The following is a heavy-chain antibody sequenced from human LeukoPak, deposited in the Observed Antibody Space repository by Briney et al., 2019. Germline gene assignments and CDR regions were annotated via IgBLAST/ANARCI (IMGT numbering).Heavy chain of an antibody. J-gene: IGHJ4*02. V-gene: IGHV3-48*03. CDR1: GFTFSSYE. CDR2: ISSSCSTI. D-gene: IGHD3-16*01. Sequence: GGSLRLSCAASGFTFSSYEMNWVRQAPGKGLEWVPYISSSCSTIYYADSVKGRFTISRDNAKNSLYLQMNSLRAEDTALYYCARVVWGQLTYFFDYWGQGTLVSVSS. CDR3: ARVVWGQLTYFFDY.